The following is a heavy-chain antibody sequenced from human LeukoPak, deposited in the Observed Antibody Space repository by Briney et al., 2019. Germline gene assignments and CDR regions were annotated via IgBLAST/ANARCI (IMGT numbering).Heavy chain of an antibody. J-gene: IGHJ4*02. Sequence: GGSLRLSCAASGFTFSRYWMHWARQAPGKGLVWVSRLNTDGSGPRYADSVKGRFTISRDNARNTLYLQMNSLRAEDTAVYYCARVGGDYEIAYWGQGTLVTVSS. CDR3: ARVGGDYEIAY. CDR1: GFTFSRYW. D-gene: IGHD2-21*02. CDR2: LNTDGSGP. V-gene: IGHV3-74*01.